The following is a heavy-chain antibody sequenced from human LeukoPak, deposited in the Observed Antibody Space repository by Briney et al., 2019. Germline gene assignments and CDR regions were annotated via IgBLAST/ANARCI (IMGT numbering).Heavy chain of an antibody. D-gene: IGHD6-19*01. V-gene: IGHV4-39*07. Sequence: PSETLSLTCTVSGGSISSYYWGWIRQPPGKGLEWIGSMYYSGSTYYNPSLKSRVTISINTSKNQFSLKLSSVTAADTAVYYCARAGGSGLIDYWGQGTLVTVSS. CDR3: ARAGGSGLIDY. J-gene: IGHJ4*02. CDR2: MYYSGST. CDR1: GGSISSYY.